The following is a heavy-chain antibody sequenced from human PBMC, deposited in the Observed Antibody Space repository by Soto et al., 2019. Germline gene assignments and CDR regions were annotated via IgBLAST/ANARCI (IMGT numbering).Heavy chain of an antibody. V-gene: IGHV3-23*01. Sequence: EVQLLESGGNLVQPGGCLRLSCAASGLTFSNYAMSWVRQAPGKGLEWVSAISGGGLSTYYADSVKGRFTISRDNSRNTLFLQMSALRAEDTAVYYCAITPNCGRDCSADSYWYFDLWGRGTLVTVSS. J-gene: IGHJ2*01. CDR2: ISGGGLST. CDR3: AITPNCGRDCSADSYWYFDL. CDR1: GLTFSNYA. D-gene: IGHD2-21*02.